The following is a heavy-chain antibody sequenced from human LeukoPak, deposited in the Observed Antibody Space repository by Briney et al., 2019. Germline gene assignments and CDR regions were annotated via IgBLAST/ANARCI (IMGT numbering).Heavy chain of an antibody. CDR3: ARDPPYFYDSSGYYYAIFDY. V-gene: IGHV1-18*01. D-gene: IGHD3-22*01. J-gene: IGHJ4*02. Sequence: GASVKVSCKASGYTFTSYGISWVRQAPGQGLEWMGGISSYNGNTNYAQKLQGRVTMTTDTSTSTAYMELRSLRSDDTAVYYCARDPPYFYDSSGYYYAIFDYWGKGTLVTVSS. CDR2: ISSYNGNT. CDR1: GYTFTSYG.